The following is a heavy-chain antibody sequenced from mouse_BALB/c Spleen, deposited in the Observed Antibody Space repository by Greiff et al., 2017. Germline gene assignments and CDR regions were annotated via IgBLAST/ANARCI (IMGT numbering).Heavy chain of an antibody. CDR1: GFTFSSFG. CDR2: ISSGSSTI. Sequence: DVMLVESGGGLVQPGGSRKLSCAASGFTFSSFGMHWVRQAPEKGLEWVAYISSGSSTIYYADTVKGRFTISRDNPKNTLFLQMTSLRSEDTAMYYCASSGYAMDYWGQGTSVTVSS. V-gene: IGHV5-17*02. J-gene: IGHJ4*01. CDR3: ASSGYAMDY. D-gene: IGHD3-1*01.